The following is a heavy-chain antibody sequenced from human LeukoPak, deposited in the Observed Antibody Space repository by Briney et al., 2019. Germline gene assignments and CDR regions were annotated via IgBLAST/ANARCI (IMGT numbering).Heavy chain of an antibody. CDR2: IYTSGST. D-gene: IGHD2-2*01. V-gene: IGHV4-4*07. Sequence: SETLSLTCTVSGGSISSYYWNWIRQPAGKGLEWIGRIYTSGSTNYNPSLKSRVTILVDTSKNQFSLKLSSVTAADTAVYYCARIPAAMSIDYWGQGTLVTVSS. CDR1: GGSISSYY. J-gene: IGHJ4*02. CDR3: ARIPAAMSIDY.